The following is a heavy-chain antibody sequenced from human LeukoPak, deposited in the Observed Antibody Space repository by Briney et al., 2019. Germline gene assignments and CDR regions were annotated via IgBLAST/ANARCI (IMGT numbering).Heavy chain of an antibody. D-gene: IGHD3-10*01. CDR3: ARKIRGVDAFDI. Sequence: SETLSLTCSVSGDSISGFYWSWIRQPPGKGLEWIGYIYHNGDTNYNPSLKSRVTISVDTSKNQFPLKLSSVTAADTAVYYCARKIRGVDAFDIWGQGTMVTVSS. V-gene: IGHV4-59*01. CDR2: IYHNGDT. J-gene: IGHJ3*02. CDR1: GDSISGFY.